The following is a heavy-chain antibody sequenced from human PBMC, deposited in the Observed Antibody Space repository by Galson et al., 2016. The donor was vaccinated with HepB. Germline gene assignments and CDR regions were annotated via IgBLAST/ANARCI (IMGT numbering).Heavy chain of an antibody. CDR1: GFTFGDYA. CDR2: LRSKAYGGTT. J-gene: IGHJ4*02. V-gene: IGHV3-49*03. CDR3: SRDREEGYFDY. Sequence: SLRLSCATSGFTFGDYALSWFRQAPGKGLEWVGFLRSKAYGGTTVYATSVKGRFIISGDDSKSIAYLQMNSLTTEDTAVYYCSRDREEGYFDYWGPGTLVTVSS.